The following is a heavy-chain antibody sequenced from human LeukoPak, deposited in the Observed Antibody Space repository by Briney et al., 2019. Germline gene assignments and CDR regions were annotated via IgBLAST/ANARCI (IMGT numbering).Heavy chain of an antibody. CDR3: ASGRLRYFDWLSPDDAFDI. V-gene: IGHV4-34*01. CDR2: INHSGST. J-gene: IGHJ3*02. D-gene: IGHD3-9*01. CDR1: GGSFSGYY. Sequence: SETLSLTCAVYGGSFSGYYWSWIRQPPGKGLEWIGEINHSGSTNYNPSLKSRVTISVDTSKNQFSLELSSVTAADTAVYYCASGRLRYFDWLSPDDAFDIWGQGTMVTVSS.